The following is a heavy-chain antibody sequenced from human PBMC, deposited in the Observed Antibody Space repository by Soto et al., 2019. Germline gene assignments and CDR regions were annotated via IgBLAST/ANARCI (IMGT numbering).Heavy chain of an antibody. J-gene: IGHJ4*02. CDR3: ARQSSITMIVVVITSPQFDY. D-gene: IGHD3-22*01. Sequence: SETLSLTCTVSGGSISSSSYYWGWIRQPPGKGLEWIGSIYYSGSTYYNPSLKSRVTISVDTSKNQFSLKLSSVTAADTAVYYCARQSSITMIVVVITSPQFDYWGQGTLLTVSS. CDR1: GGSISSSSYY. CDR2: IYYSGST. V-gene: IGHV4-39*01.